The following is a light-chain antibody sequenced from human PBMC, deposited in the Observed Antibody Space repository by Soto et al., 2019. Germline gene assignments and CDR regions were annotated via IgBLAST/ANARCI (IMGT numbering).Light chain of an antibody. V-gene: IGKV1-6*01. CDR1: QGIRND. J-gene: IGKJ2*01. CDR3: LQYNNYPYT. Sequence: AVQMTQSPSSLSASVGDRITITCRASQGIRNDLAWYHQKPVKAPNLLIDAASTLHLGVPSRFIGSGSSTDFTFTITGLQPEDFATSYCLQYNNYPYTFDQGTKLDIK. CDR2: AAS.